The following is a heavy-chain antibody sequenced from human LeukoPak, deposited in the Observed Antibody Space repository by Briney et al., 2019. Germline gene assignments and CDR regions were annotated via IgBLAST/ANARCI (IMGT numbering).Heavy chain of an antibody. J-gene: IGHJ4*02. D-gene: IGHD3-10*02. CDR2: ISYDGSNK. CDR3: ARDVRMSLDY. V-gene: IGHV3-30-3*01. Sequence: PGGSLRLSCAASGFTFSSYAMHWVRQAPGKGLEWVAVISYDGSNKYYADSVKGRFTISRDNSKNTLYLQMNSLRAEDTAVYYCARDVRMSLDYWGQGTLVTVSS. CDR1: GFTFSSYA.